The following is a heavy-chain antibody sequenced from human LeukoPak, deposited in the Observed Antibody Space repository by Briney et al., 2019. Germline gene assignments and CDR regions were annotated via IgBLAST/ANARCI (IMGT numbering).Heavy chain of an antibody. CDR3: AGYCSSTSCYRYLNWFDP. V-gene: IGHV4-31*03. Sequence: SQTLSLTCTVSGGSISSGGYYWIWIRQHPGKGLEWIGYIYYSGSTYYNSSLKSRVTISVDTSKNQFSLKLSSVTAADTAVYYCAGYCSSTSCYRYLNWFDPWGQGTLVTVSS. CDR2: IYYSGST. J-gene: IGHJ5*02. CDR1: GGSISSGGYY. D-gene: IGHD2-2*01.